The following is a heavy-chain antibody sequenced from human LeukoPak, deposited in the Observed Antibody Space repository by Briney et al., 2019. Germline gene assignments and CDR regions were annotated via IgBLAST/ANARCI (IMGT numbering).Heavy chain of an antibody. CDR2: SSPYSDNT. D-gene: IGHD6-13*01. J-gene: IGHJ4*02. CDR3: ARGGPFSIAAARVYYFDY. Sequence: GASVKVSFKASDYTFTNYGISWVRQAPGQGLDWMGWSSPYSDNTNDAQNLQGRVTMTTDTSTSTAYMELRSLSSDDTAMYYCARGGPFSIAAARVYYFDYWGQGTLVTVSS. V-gene: IGHV1-18*01. CDR1: DYTFTNYG.